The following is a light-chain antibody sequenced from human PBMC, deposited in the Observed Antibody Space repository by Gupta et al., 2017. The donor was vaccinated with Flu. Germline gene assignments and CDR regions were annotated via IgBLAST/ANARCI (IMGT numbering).Light chain of an antibody. J-gene: IGKJ4*01. CDR1: ETVSPY. CDR2: GVS. CDR3: QQGYHRGLT. V-gene: IGKV3-11*01. Sequence: VLTQSPATLSLSPGEKATLSCRASETVSPYVAWYQVKPGQAPWLLIWGVSNRHTGVPDRFSGRGSGTDFTLTIDSLEPEDFAIYYCQQGYHRGLTFGGGTKL.